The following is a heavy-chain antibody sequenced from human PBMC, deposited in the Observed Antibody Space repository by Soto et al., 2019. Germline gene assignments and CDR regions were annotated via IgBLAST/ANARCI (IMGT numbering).Heavy chain of an antibody. D-gene: IGHD1-1*01. V-gene: IGHV3-48*03. CDR2: ISTSGSTI. Sequence: WGSLRLSCSASGFTFSSYEMNWVRQAPGKGLEWVSYISTSGSTIYYADSVKGRFTISRDNVKNSLYLQMNSLRAEDTALYYCARENCDYWGQGTLVTVSS. CDR3: ARENCDY. CDR1: GFTFSSYE. J-gene: IGHJ4*02.